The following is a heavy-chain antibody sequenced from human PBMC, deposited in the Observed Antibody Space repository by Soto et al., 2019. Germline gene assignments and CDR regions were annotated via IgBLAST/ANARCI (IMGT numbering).Heavy chain of an antibody. CDR2: ISAYNGNT. J-gene: IGHJ6*02. CDR3: ARQIAVAGTASHYGMDV. D-gene: IGHD6-19*01. CDR1: GYTFTSYG. V-gene: IGHV1-18*01. Sequence: QVQLVQSGAEVKKPGASVKVSCKASGYTFTSYGISWVRQAPGQGLEWMGWISAYNGNTNYAQKLQGRVNMTSDTSTSTAYMELRSLRSDDTAVYYCARQIAVAGTASHYGMDVWGQGTTVTVSS.